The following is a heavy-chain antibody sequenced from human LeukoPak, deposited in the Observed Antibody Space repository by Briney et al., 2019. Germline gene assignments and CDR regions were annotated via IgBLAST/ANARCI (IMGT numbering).Heavy chain of an antibody. CDR3: ARSAGIYYGSGSYYELGY. J-gene: IGHJ4*02. V-gene: IGHV1-3*03. CDR2: INAGNGNT. CDR1: GYTFTSYA. D-gene: IGHD3-10*01. Sequence: ASVKVSCKASGYTFTSYAMHWVRQAPGQRLEWMGWINAGNGNTKYSQEFQGRVTITRDTSASTAYMELSSLKSEDMAVYYCARSAGIYYGSGSYYELGYWGQGTLVTVSS.